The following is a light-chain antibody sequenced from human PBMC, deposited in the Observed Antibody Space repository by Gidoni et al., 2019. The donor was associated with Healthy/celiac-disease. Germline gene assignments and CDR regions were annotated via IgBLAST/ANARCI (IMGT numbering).Light chain of an antibody. Sequence: EIVSTQSPATLSLSPGATATLSCRASQRVSSYVAWYQQQPGQAPRLLIYDASNRATGIPARFGGSGSGTDFTLTISSLEPEDFAVYYCQQRSNWPTFGQGTKLEIK. CDR2: DAS. J-gene: IGKJ2*01. CDR1: QRVSSY. CDR3: QQRSNWPT. V-gene: IGKV3-11*01.